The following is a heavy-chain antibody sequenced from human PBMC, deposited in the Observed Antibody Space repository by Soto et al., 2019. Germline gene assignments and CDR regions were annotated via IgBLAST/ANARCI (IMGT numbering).Heavy chain of an antibody. CDR2: IYSGGST. CDR1: GFTVSSNY. V-gene: IGHV3-53*04. Sequence: EVQLVESGGGLVQPGGSLRLSCAASGFTVSSNYMSWVRQAPGKGLEWVSVIYSGGSTYYAGSVKGRFTISRHNSKNKQYLQMNSLRAEDTAVYYCARGPGGGFVDYWCQGTLVTVSS. D-gene: IGHD2-15*01. J-gene: IGHJ4*02. CDR3: ARGPGGGFVDY.